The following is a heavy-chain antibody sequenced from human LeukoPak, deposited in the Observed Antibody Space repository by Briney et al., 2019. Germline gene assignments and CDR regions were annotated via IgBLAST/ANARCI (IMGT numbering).Heavy chain of an antibody. D-gene: IGHD2-21*01. Sequence: AXVKVSCKASGYIFINYGINWVRQAPGQGLEGMGWISPYNGKTNYAQKLQGRVTMTTDTSTTTAYMELRSLTSDDTAVYYCATHGTYCGGDCYSYFWGHGTLITVSS. V-gene: IGHV1-18*01. J-gene: IGHJ4*01. CDR3: ATHGTYCGGDCYSYF. CDR1: GYIFINYG. CDR2: ISPYNGKT.